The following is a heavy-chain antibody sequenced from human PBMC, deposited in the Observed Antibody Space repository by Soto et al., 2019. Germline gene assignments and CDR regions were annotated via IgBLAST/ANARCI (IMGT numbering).Heavy chain of an antibody. CDR1: GYTFSTYA. CDR2: INAGNGNT. CDR3: ARGGSSSWSSLDY. Sequence: ASVKVSCKASGYTFSTYAMYWVRQAPGQRLEWMGWINAGNGNTKYSQKFQGRVTITRDTSASTAYMELSSLRSDDTAVYYCARGGSSSWSSLDYWGQGTLVTVSS. V-gene: IGHV1-3*01. J-gene: IGHJ4*02. D-gene: IGHD6-13*01.